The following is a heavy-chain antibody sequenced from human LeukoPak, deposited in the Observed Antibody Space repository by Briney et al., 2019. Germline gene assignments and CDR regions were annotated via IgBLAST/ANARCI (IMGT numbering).Heavy chain of an antibody. D-gene: IGHD6-13*01. V-gene: IGHV3-7*01. Sequence: GGSLRLSCAASGFTFSSYWMSWVRQAPGKWLEWVANIKQDGSEKYYVDSVKGRFTISRDNAKNSLYLQMNSLRAEDTAVYYCARAEYSSSWYPRYWNYFDYWGQGTLVTVSS. CDR1: GFTFSSYW. CDR2: IKQDGSEK. J-gene: IGHJ4*02. CDR3: ARAEYSSSWYPRYWNYFDY.